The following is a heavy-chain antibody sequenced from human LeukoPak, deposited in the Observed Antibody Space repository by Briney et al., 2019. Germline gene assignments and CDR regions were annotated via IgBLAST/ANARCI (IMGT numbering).Heavy chain of an antibody. CDR1: GGSISDNNYY. V-gene: IGHV4-39*07. CDR2: IYYSGST. J-gene: IGHJ4*02. Sequence: PSETLSLTCSVSGGSISDNNYYWGWIRQPPGRGLEWIGNIYYSGSTNYNPSLKSRVTISIDTSKNQFSLRLSSVTAADTAVYYCARGAAGYSYGWGQGTLVTASS. CDR3: ARGAAGYSYG. D-gene: IGHD5-18*01.